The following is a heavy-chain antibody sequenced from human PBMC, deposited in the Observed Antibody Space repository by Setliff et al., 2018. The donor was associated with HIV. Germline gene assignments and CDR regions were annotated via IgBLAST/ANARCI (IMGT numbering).Heavy chain of an antibody. CDR1: GGSISRSTYY. Sequence: KTSETLSLTCAVSGGSISRSTYYWSWIRQSPGKELEWIGSINYSGTTYYNPSLKSRVTISLDTSKNQFSLKVRSVTAADSAVYYCARPGVSVWENDGLDVWGQGTTVTVSS. J-gene: IGHJ6*02. V-gene: IGHV4-39*07. CDR2: INYSGTT. D-gene: IGHD2-8*01. CDR3: ARPGVSVWENDGLDV.